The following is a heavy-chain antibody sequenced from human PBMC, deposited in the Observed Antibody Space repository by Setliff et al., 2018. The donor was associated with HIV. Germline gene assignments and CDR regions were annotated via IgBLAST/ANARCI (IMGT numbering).Heavy chain of an antibody. V-gene: IGHV3-11*01. CDR1: GFTLSDHH. CDR2: ISHSGGTI. CDR3: ASGALLPTIDY. J-gene: IGHJ4*02. D-gene: IGHD3-10*01. Sequence: PGESLKISCAASGFTLSDHHMNWIRQAPGKGLEWVSYISHSGGTIKYGDSVRGRFTISRDIAKSSLYLQLDSLSVEDTAVYYCASGALLPTIDYWGRGTLVTVSS.